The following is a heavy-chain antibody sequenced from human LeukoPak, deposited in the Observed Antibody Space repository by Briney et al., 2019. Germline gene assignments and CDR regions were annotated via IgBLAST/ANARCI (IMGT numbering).Heavy chain of an antibody. D-gene: IGHD3-22*01. J-gene: IGHJ4*02. CDR3: AKDPSVLSMIVVVITHLYYFDY. V-gene: IGHV3-23*01. CDR2: ISGSGGST. Sequence: GGSLRLSCAASGFTFSSYAMSWVRQAPGKGLEWVSAISGSGGSTYYADSVKGRFTITRDNSKNTLYLQMNSLRAEDTAVYYCAKDPSVLSMIVVVITHLYYFDYWGQGTLVTVSS. CDR1: GFTFSSYA.